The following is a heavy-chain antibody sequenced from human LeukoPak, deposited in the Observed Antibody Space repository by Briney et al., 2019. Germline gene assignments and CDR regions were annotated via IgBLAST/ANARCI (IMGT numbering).Heavy chain of an antibody. Sequence: PSETLSLTCTVSGDSVSSYYWSWIRQPPGEGLEWIAYMYNSGSINYNPSLKSRVTISVDTSKNQFSLKLNSVTAADTAVYYCVRDWEGFNFDIWGQGTMVTVSS. D-gene: IGHD1-26*01. CDR3: VRDWEGFNFDI. J-gene: IGHJ3*02. CDR2: MYNSGSI. V-gene: IGHV4-59*02. CDR1: GDSVSSYY.